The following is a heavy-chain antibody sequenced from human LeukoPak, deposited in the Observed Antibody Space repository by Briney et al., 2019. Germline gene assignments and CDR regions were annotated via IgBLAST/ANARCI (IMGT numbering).Heavy chain of an antibody. CDR2: IWTDGSKK. CDR3: VRRGAGTYDFGY. Sequence: GGSLRLSCAASGFTFSSYGMHWVRQAPGKGLEWVTVIWTDGSKKYYVDSVKGRCSISRDNSNNILYLQMDSLRVEDTAVYYCVRRGAGTYDFGYWGQGTLVTVST. CDR1: GFTFSSYG. V-gene: IGHV3-33*01. J-gene: IGHJ4*02. D-gene: IGHD1-26*01.